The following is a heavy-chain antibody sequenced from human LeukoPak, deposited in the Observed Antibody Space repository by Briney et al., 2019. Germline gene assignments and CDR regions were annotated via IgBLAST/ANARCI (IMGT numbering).Heavy chain of an antibody. CDR3: ARDPTVVREGYYFDY. CDR2: INTDGSST. V-gene: IGHV3-74*01. J-gene: IGHJ4*02. Sequence: GGSLRLSCAASGFTVSSNYMSWVRQAPGKGLVWVSRINTDGSSTNYADSVRGRFTVSRDNAKNSLYLQMNSLRAEDTAVYYCARDPTVVREGYYFDYWGQGTLVTVSS. CDR1: GFTVSSNY. D-gene: IGHD4-23*01.